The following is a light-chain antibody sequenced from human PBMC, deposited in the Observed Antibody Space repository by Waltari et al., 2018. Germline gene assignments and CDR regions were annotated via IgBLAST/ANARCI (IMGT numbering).Light chain of an antibody. J-gene: IGKJ4*01. CDR3: QQYNRWPPLT. CDR1: QSIATD. CDR2: HAS. V-gene: IGKV3D-15*01. Sequence: ELVMTQSSATRSVSPGVIATLSCRASQSIATDLAWYQHKPGQAPRLLIYHASTRATAIPTRFRGSGSGTDFTLTISGLQSEDSAVYYCQQYNRWPPLTFGGGTKVEI.